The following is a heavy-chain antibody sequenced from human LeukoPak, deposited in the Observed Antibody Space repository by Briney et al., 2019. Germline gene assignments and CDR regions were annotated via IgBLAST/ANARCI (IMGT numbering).Heavy chain of an antibody. D-gene: IGHD6-13*01. CDR3: ARVSSSSWYYFDY. Sequence: PGGSLRLSCAASGFTFSSYWMHWVRQAPGKGLVWVSRINSDGSSTSYADSVKGRFTISRDNAKNTLYLQMNSLRAEDTAVYYCARVSSSSWYYFDYWGQGTLVTVSS. CDR2: INSDGSST. V-gene: IGHV3-74*01. J-gene: IGHJ4*02. CDR1: GFTFSSYW.